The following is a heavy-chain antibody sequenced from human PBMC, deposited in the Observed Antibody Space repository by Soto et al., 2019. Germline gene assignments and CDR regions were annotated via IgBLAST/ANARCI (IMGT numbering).Heavy chain of an antibody. CDR1: GGSISSGGYY. D-gene: IGHD3-10*01. J-gene: IGHJ5*02. V-gene: IGHV4-61*08. Sequence: SETLSLTCTVSGGSISSGGYYWSWIRQHPGKGLEWIGYIYYSGSTNYNPSLKSRVTISVDTSKNQFSLKLSSVTAADTAVYYCARQQWFGELLRNWFDPWGQGTLVTVSS. CDR3: ARQQWFGELLRNWFDP. CDR2: IYYSGST.